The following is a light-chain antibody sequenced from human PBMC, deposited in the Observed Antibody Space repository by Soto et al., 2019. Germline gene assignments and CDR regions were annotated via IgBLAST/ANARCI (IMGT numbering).Light chain of an antibody. J-gene: IGKJ1*01. CDR3: QQYNSYSTWT. V-gene: IGKV1-5*01. CDR1: QTISWY. Sequence: DIQMTQSPSSLSASVGDRVTITCRASQTISWYLAWYQQKAGQAPKVLIFVASTLESGVPSRFSGSGSSTEVTLTISSLLPDDVATTYCQQYNSYSTWTFGQGTKLE. CDR2: VAS.